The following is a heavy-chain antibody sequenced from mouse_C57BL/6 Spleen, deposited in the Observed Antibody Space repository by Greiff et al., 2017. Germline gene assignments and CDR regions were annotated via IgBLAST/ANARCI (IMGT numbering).Heavy chain of an antibody. Sequence: QVQLKQSGPELVKPGASVKISCKASGYAFSSSWMNWVKQRPGKGLEWIGRIYPGDGDTNYNGKFKGKATLTADKSSSTAYMQLSSLTSEDSAVYFCAKAPFYYGNSGYFDDWGQGTTLTVSS. J-gene: IGHJ2*01. CDR2: IYPGDGDT. D-gene: IGHD2-1*01. CDR3: AKAPFYYGNSGYFDD. CDR1: GYAFSSSW. V-gene: IGHV1-82*01.